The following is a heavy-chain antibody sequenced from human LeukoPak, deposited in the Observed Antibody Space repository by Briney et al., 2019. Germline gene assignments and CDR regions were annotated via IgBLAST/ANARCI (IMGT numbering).Heavy chain of an antibody. CDR1: GGSISSYY. J-gene: IGHJ4*02. CDR3: ARWSGGYNPYYFDY. Sequence: SETLSLTCTVSGGSISSYYWSWIRQPPGKGLEWIGYIYYSGSTNYNPSLKSRVTISVDTSKNQFSLKLSSVTAADTAVYYCARWSGGYNPYYFDYWGQGTLVTVSS. CDR2: IYYSGST. V-gene: IGHV4-59*08. D-gene: IGHD1-26*01.